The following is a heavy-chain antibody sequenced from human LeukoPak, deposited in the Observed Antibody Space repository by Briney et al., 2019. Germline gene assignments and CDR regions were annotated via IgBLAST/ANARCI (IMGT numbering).Heavy chain of an antibody. J-gene: IGHJ4*02. CDR2: INSDGSST. Sequence: GGSLRLSCAASGFTFSSYWTHWVRQAPGKGLVWVSRINSDGSSTSYADSVKGRFTISRDNAKNTLYLQMNSLRAEDTAVYYCARGDYYDSSGYHDYWGQGTLVTVSS. V-gene: IGHV3-74*01. CDR3: ARGDYYDSSGYHDY. CDR1: GFTFSSYW. D-gene: IGHD3-22*01.